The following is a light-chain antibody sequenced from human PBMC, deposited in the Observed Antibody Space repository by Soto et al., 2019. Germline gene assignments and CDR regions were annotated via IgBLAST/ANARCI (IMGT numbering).Light chain of an antibody. CDR3: GTWDSSLSAGV. J-gene: IGLJ2*01. CDR1: SSNIGNNY. CDR2: ENN. V-gene: IGLV1-51*02. Sequence: QSVLTQPPSVSAAPGQTVTISCSGSSSNIGNNYVSWYQQLPGTAPKLLIYENNKRPSGIPDRFSGSKSGTSATLGITGLQTGDEADYYCGTWDSSLSAGVFGGGTKLPS.